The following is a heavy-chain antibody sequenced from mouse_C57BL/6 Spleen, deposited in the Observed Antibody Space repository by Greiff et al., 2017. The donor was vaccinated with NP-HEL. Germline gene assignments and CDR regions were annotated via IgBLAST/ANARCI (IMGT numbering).Heavy chain of an antibody. D-gene: IGHD2-12*01. CDR1: GFTFSDYY. CDR2: INYDGSST. J-gene: IGHJ2*01. V-gene: IGHV5-16*01. CDR3: ARVTRVPVFDY. Sequence: EVKLVESEGGLVQPGSSMKLSCTASGFTFSDYYMAWVRQVPEKGLEWVANINYDGSSTYYLDSLKSRFIISRDNAKNILYLQMSSLKSEDTATYYCARVTRVPVFDYWGQGTTLTVSS.